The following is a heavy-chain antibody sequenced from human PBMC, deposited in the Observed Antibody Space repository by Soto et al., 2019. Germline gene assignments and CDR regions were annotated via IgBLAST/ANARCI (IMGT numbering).Heavy chain of an antibody. J-gene: IGHJ2*01. CDR2: IYYSGST. V-gene: IGHV4-59*01. CDR1: GGSINSYY. CDR3: ARVGGYVAGDWYFDL. Sequence: QVQLQESGPGLVKPSETLSLTCTVSGGSINSYYWSWIRQPPGKGLEWIGYIYYSGSTNYNPSLKTRVTISVDTSKNHFSLRLSSVTAADTAVYYCARVGGYVAGDWYFDLWGRGTLVTVSS. D-gene: IGHD3-16*01.